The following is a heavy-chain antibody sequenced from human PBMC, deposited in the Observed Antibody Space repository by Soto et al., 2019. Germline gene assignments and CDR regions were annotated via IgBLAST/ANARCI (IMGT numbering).Heavy chain of an antibody. D-gene: IGHD1-7*01. CDR1: GFTFSSYA. Sequence: GGSLRLSCAASGFTFSSYAMHWVRQAPGKGLEWVSAISGSGGSTYYADSVKGRFTISRDNSKNTLYLQMTSLRAEDTALYYCAKEKTETTPRRGWFDPWGQGTLVTVDS. V-gene: IGHV3-23*01. CDR2: ISGSGGST. CDR3: AKEKTETTPRRGWFDP. J-gene: IGHJ5*02.